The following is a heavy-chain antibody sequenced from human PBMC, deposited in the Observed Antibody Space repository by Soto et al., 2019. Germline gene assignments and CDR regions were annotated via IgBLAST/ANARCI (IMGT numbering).Heavy chain of an antibody. CDR2: ISGGGSST. CDR1: GFSFSTYA. Sequence: EVQLLESGGGLGQRGGSLRLSCVVSGFSFSTYAMSWVRQAPGKGLEWVSAISGGGSSTYYADSVKGRFTISRDNSKSALYLQMNSLGAEDTAVYYCATISRASHIFYWGQGTLVTVSS. V-gene: IGHV3-23*01. D-gene: IGHD2-21*01. J-gene: IGHJ4*02. CDR3: ATISRASHIFY.